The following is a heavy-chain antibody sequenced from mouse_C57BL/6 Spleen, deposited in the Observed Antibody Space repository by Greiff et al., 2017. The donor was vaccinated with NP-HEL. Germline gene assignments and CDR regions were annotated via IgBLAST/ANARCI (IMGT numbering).Heavy chain of an antibody. CDR1: GYTFTSYW. V-gene: IGHV1-69*01. J-gene: IGHJ1*03. D-gene: IGHD1-1*01. CDR2: IDPSDSYT. Sequence: VQLQQSGAELVMPGASVKLSCKASGYTFTSYWLHWVKQRPGQGLEWIGEIDPSDSYTNYNKKFKGKSTLPVGKSSSTAYMQLISLTSEDSAVYYCARKEDRVVPYWYFDVWGTGTTVTVSS. CDR3: ARKEDRVVPYWYFDV.